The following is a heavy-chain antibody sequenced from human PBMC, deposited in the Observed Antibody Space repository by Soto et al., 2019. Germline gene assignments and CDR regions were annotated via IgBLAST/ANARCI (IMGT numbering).Heavy chain of an antibody. V-gene: IGHV1-18*01. CDR3: VKDQMLWESDYYYNGMDV. D-gene: IGHD2-2*01. CDR1: GYTFIRTG. J-gene: IGHJ6*02. Sequence: QVQLVQSGPEVKKPGASMKVSCKASGYTFIRTGISWVRQAPGQGPEWMGWISAHTGNTKYAQRFQDRVTMTTDTSTSTAYKELRSLRSDDTAVYYCVKDQMLWESDYYYNGMDVWGQGTTVTVSS. CDR2: ISAHTGNT.